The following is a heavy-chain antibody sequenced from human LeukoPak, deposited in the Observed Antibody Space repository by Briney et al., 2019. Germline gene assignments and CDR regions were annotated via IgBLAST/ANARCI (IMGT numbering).Heavy chain of an antibody. CDR1: GFTFSSYS. CDR2: ISSSSSYI. V-gene: IGHV3-21*01. Sequence: GGSLRLSCAASGFTFSSYSMNWVRQAPGKGLEWVSSISSSSSYIYYADSVKGRFTISRDNAKNSLYLQMNSLRAEDTAVYYCAGVYDLHGVLDYWGQGTLVTVSS. CDR3: AGVYDLHGVLDY. D-gene: IGHD3-3*01. J-gene: IGHJ4*02.